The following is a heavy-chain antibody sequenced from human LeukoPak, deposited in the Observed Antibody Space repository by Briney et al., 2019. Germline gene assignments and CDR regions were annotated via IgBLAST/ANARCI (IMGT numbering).Heavy chain of an antibody. CDR3: ARGGPYCSSTSCYTSWFDP. D-gene: IGHD2-2*02. Sequence: GASVKVSCKASGYTFTSYDINWVRQATGQGLEWMGWMNPNSGNTGYAQKFQGRVTITRNTSISTAYMELSSLRSEDTAVYYCARGGPYCSSTSCYTSWFDPWGQGTLVTVSS. CDR2: MNPNSGNT. CDR1: GYTFTSYD. V-gene: IGHV1-8*03. J-gene: IGHJ5*02.